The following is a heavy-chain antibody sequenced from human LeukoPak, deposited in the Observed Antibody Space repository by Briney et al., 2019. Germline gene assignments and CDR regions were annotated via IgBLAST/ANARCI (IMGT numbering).Heavy chain of an antibody. CDR3: ARDLGEREVDY. CDR1: GGSFSGYY. Sequence: SETLSLTCAVYGGSFSGYYWSWIRQPPGKGLEWIGEINHSGSTNYNPSLKSRVNISVDTFKIQISMKLSAVTAAYTAVYSRARDLGEREVDYWGQGTLVTVSS. V-gene: IGHV4-34*01. D-gene: IGHD3-16*01. CDR2: INHSGST. J-gene: IGHJ4*02.